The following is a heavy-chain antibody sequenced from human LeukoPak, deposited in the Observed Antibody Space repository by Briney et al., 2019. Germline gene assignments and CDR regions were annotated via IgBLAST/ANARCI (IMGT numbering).Heavy chain of an antibody. Sequence: PSETLSLTCSVSDYSISNGYYWGWIRQPPGKGLEWIGSIYYSGSTYYNPSLKSRVTISVDTSKNQFSLKLSSVTAADTAVYYCARLWYSGSYCDYWGQGTLVTVSS. CDR2: IYYSGST. CDR1: DYSISNGYY. J-gene: IGHJ4*02. CDR3: ARLWYSGSYCDY. D-gene: IGHD1-26*01. V-gene: IGHV4-38-2*02.